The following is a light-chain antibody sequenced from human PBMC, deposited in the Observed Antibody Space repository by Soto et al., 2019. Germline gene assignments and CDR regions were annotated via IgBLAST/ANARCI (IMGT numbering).Light chain of an antibody. CDR2: DVS. CDR1: SSDFCLYNY. V-gene: IGLV2-11*01. J-gene: IGLJ1*01. CDR3: CSYGGSYTPHV. Sequence: SALTQPRSVSGSPGQAFTISCTGTSSDFCLYNYVSWYQQHPGKAPKLIIYDVSKRPSGVPDRFSGSKSGNTASLTISGLQAEDEGEYFCCSYGGSYTPHVFGTGTKVTV.